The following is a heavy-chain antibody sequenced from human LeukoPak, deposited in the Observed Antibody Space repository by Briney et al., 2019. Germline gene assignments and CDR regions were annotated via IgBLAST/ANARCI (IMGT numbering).Heavy chain of an antibody. J-gene: IGHJ4*02. CDR3: ARDRGLYNWNYVGY. CDR2: INPNSGGT. Sequence: ASVKVSCKASGYTFTSYDINWVRQAPGQGLEWMGWINPNSGGTNYAQKFQGRVTMTRDTSISTAYMELSRLRSDDTAVYYCARDRGLYNWNYVGYWGQGTLVTVSS. V-gene: IGHV1-2*02. D-gene: IGHD1-20*01. CDR1: GYTFTSYD.